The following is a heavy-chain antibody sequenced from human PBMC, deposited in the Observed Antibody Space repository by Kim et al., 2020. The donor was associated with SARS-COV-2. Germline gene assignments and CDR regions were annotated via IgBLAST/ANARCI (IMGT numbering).Heavy chain of an antibody. J-gene: IGHJ4*02. CDR1: GFTFNNYG. Sequence: GGSLRLSCAASGFTFNNYGMHWVRQAPGKGLEWVAVVSHDGSQTHYVDSVKGRFTVSRDNSNDTLFLQMNSLRAEDTAMYYCSKDCGSFWSLQYWGLGT. CDR2: VSHDGSQT. CDR3: SKDCGSFWSLQY. D-gene: IGHD6-19*01. V-gene: IGHV3-30*18.